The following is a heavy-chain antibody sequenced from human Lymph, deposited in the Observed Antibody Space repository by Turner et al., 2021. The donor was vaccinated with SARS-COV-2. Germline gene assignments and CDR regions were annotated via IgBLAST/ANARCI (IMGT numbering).Heavy chain of an antibody. CDR3: ARQGWLRGYFDY. CDR2: IYSSGST. CDR1: GGSVTSSRYY. V-gene: IGHV4-39*01. J-gene: IGHJ4*02. D-gene: IGHD5-18*01. Sequence: QVQLQESGPGLVKPSETLSLTCTVSGGSVTSSRYYWGWIRQPPGEGLEWIGNIYSSGSTYYNPSLKSRVTISVDTSKNQFSLKLSSVTAADTAVYYCARQGWLRGYFDYWSQGTLVTVSS.